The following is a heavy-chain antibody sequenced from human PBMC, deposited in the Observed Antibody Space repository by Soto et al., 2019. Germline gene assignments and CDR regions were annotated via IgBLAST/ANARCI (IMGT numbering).Heavy chain of an antibody. J-gene: IGHJ4*02. Sequence: SLRLSCAASGFTFSSYAMHWVRQAPGKGLEWVAVISYDGSNKYYADSVKGRFTISRDNSKNTLYLQMNSLRAEDTAVYYCARDTDGSGWYGFFDYWGQGTLVTVSS. CDR3: ARDTDGSGWYGFFDY. CDR2: ISYDGSNK. V-gene: IGHV3-30-3*01. D-gene: IGHD6-19*01. CDR1: GFTFSSYA.